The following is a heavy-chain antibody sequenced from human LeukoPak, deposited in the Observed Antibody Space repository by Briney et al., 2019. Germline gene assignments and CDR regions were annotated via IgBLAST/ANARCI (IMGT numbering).Heavy chain of an antibody. D-gene: IGHD1-26*01. CDR3: AKDPWVEVGATDYFDY. CDR1: GFTFSSYR. Sequence: PGGSLRLSCAVSGFTFSSYRMSWVRQAPGKGLEWVSSISTSSSSKYYADSVKGRFTISRDNSKNTLYLQMNSLRAEDTAVYYCAKDPWVEVGATDYFDYWGQGTLVTVSS. V-gene: IGHV3-21*04. CDR2: ISTSSSSK. J-gene: IGHJ4*02.